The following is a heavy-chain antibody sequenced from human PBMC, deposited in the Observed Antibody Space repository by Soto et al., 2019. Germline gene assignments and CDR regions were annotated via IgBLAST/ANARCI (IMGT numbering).Heavy chain of an antibody. D-gene: IGHD3-10*01. CDR1: GGSISSYY. V-gene: IGHV4-59*08. Sequence: SETLSLTCTVSGGSISSYYWSWIRQPPGKGLEWIGYIYYSGSTNYNPSLKSRVTISVDTSKNQFSLKLSSVTAADTAVYYCARHKGWVYGPHGDFDYWGQGTLVTVSS. J-gene: IGHJ4*02. CDR2: IYYSGST. CDR3: ARHKGWVYGPHGDFDY.